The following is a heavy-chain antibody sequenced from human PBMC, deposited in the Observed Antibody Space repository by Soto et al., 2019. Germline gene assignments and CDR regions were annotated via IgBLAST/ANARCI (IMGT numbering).Heavy chain of an antibody. J-gene: IGHJ4*02. CDR2: ISGSGGST. CDR1: GFTFSSYA. CDR3: AKGSIRFLEWLPTVETPNDY. D-gene: IGHD3-3*01. V-gene: IGHV3-23*01. Sequence: GGSLRLSCAASGFTFSSYAMSWVRQAPGKGLEWVSAISGSGGSTYYADSVKGRFTISRDNSKNTLYLQMNSLRAEDTAVYYCAKGSIRFLEWLPTVETPNDYWGQGTLVTVSS.